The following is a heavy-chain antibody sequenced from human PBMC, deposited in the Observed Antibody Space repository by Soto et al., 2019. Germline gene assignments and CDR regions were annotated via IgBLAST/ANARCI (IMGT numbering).Heavy chain of an antibody. CDR2: IIPIFGTA. J-gene: IGHJ5*02. D-gene: IGHD2-2*01. CDR1: GGTFSSYA. CDR3: ARAGDIVLVPAAMSGWFDP. V-gene: IGHV1-69*13. Sequence: AASVKVSCKASGGTFSSYAISWVRQAPGQGLEWMGGIIPIFGTANYAQKFQGRVTITADESTSTAYMELSSLRSEDTAVYYCARAGDIVLVPAAMSGWFDPWG.